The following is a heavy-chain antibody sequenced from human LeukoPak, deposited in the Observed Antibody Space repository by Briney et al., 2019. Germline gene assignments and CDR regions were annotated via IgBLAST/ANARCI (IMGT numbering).Heavy chain of an antibody. Sequence: GGSLRLSCAASGFTFSSYAMSWVRQAPGKGLEWVSAISASGGSTYYADSVKGRFTISRDNSKNTLYLQMNSLRAEDTAVYYCAKLHYDILTGYFPDAFDIWGQGTMVTVSS. V-gene: IGHV3-23*01. D-gene: IGHD3-9*01. J-gene: IGHJ3*02. CDR3: AKLHYDILTGYFPDAFDI. CDR2: ISASGGST. CDR1: GFTFSSYA.